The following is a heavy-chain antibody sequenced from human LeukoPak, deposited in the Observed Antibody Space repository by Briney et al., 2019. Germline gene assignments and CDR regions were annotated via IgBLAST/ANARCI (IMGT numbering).Heavy chain of an antibody. CDR3: ARTVPGYPDDYFDY. CDR2: MNQDGSAI. Sequence: PGGSLRLSCAASGFTFSRHWMSWVRQAPGKGLERVAHMNQDGSAIYSVDSVKGRFTISRDNDKNSLYLQMNGLTVADTAVYYCARTVPGYPDDYFDYWGQGTLVNVSS. V-gene: IGHV3-7*01. D-gene: IGHD6-19*01. CDR1: GFTFSRHW. J-gene: IGHJ4*02.